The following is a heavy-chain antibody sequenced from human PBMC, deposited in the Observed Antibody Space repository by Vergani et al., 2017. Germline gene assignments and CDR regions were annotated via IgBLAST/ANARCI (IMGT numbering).Heavy chain of an antibody. CDR1: GGSISSYY. J-gene: IGHJ5*02. D-gene: IGHD2-15*01. CDR3: ASNSPRPSCSGGSCYGGGPGWFDP. V-gene: IGHV4-59*08. Sequence: QVQLQESGPGLVKPSETLSLTCTVSGGSISSYYWSWIRQPPGKGLEWIGYIYYSGSTNYNPSLKSRVTISVDTSKNQFSLKLSSVPAADTAEYYCASNSPRPSCSGGSCYGGGPGWFDPWGQGTLVTVSA. CDR2: IYYSGST.